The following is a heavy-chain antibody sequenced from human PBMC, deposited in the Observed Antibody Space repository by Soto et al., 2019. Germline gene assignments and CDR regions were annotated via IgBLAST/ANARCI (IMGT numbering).Heavy chain of an antibody. J-gene: IGHJ6*02. Sequence: GGSLRLSCAASGFTFSSYGMHWVRQAPGKGLEWVAVISYDGSNKYYADSVKGRFTISRDNSKNTLYLQMNSLRAEDTAVYYCAKDYRVGATYYYYGMDVWGQGTTVTVSS. CDR2: ISYDGSNK. V-gene: IGHV3-30*18. D-gene: IGHD1-26*01. CDR3: AKDYRVGATYYYYGMDV. CDR1: GFTFSSYG.